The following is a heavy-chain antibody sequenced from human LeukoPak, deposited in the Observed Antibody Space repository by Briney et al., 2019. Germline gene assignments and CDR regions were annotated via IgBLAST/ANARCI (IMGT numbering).Heavy chain of an antibody. CDR2: ISSSSSYT. J-gene: IGHJ4*02. CDR1: GFTFSDYY. Sequence: GGSLRLSCAASGFTFSDYYMSWIRQAPGKGLEWVSYISSSSSYTNYADSVKGRFTISRDNAKNSLYLQMNSLRAEDTAVYYCARALITMVRGDLFDYWGQGTLVTVSS. V-gene: IGHV3-11*05. D-gene: IGHD3-10*01. CDR3: ARALITMVRGDLFDY.